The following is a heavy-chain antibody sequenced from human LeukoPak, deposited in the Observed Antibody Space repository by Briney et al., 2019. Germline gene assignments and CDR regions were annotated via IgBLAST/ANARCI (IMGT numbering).Heavy chain of an antibody. CDR2: IRYDASDK. J-gene: IGHJ4*02. CDR3: AKDRITMIVVVFDY. V-gene: IGHV3-30*02. D-gene: IGHD3-22*01. CDR1: GFTFSSYG. Sequence: GGSLRLSCAASGFTFSSYGLHWVRQAPGKGLDWVAFIRYDASDKYYADSVKGRFTISRDNSKNTLFLQMNSLRAEDTAVYYCAKDRITMIVVVFDYWGQGTLVTVSS.